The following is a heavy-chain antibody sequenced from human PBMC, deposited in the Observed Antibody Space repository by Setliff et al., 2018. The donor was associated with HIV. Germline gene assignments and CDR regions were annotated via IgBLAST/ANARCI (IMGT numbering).Heavy chain of an antibody. J-gene: IGHJ3*02. V-gene: IGHV3-9*01. CDR2: ISWNSGTI. CDR1: GFTFDDYA. D-gene: IGHD1-1*01. CDR3: AKDYGDGYNWGAFDI. Sequence: GGSLRLSCEASGFTFDDYAMHWGRRLPGKGPEWVAAISWNSGTIAYADSVEGRFTISRDNAKNLVYLQMNSLRPEDTALYFCAKDYGDGYNWGAFDIWGQGIKVTVSS.